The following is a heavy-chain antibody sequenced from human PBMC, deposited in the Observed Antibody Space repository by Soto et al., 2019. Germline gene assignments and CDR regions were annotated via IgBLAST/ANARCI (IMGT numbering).Heavy chain of an antibody. D-gene: IGHD3-3*01. J-gene: IGHJ3*02. Sequence: SETLSLTCTVSGGSISSSSYYWGWVRQPPGKGLEWIGSIYYSGSTYYNPSLKSRVTISVDTSKNQFSLKLSSVTAADTAVYYCARRGPYYDFWSGYYTGGRAFDIWGQGTMVTVSS. CDR3: ARRGPYYDFWSGYYTGGRAFDI. V-gene: IGHV4-39*01. CDR1: GGSISSSSYY. CDR2: IYYSGST.